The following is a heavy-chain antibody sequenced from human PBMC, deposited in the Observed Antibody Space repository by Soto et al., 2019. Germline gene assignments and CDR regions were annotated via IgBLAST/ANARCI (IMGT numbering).Heavy chain of an antibody. D-gene: IGHD2-15*01. J-gene: IGHJ5*02. V-gene: IGHV1-69*02. CDR3: ARGTHSGHYCSGGSCYLGDWFDP. CDR1: GGTFSSYT. CDR2: IIPILGIA. Sequence: QVQLVQSGAEVKKPGSSVKVSCKASGGTFSSYTISWVRQAPGQGLEWMGRIIPILGIANYAQKFQGRVTITADKSTSTAYMELSSLRSEDTAVYYCARGTHSGHYCSGGSCYLGDWFDPWGQGTLVTVSS.